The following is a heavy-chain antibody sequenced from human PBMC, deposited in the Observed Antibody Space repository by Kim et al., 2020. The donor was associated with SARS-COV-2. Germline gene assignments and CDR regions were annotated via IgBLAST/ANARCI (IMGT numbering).Heavy chain of an antibody. V-gene: IGHV3-7*03. J-gene: IGHJ4*02. Sequence: GGSLRLSCAASGLTFSRFWMSWVRQAPGNGLEWVANISQDGIEKHYVDSVKGRFIISRDSAKNSLYLQMNSLRVEDTAVYYCARDVVAFDYWGQGTLVTVSS. CDR2: ISQDGIEK. D-gene: IGHD2-15*01. CDR3: ARDVVAFDY. CDR1: GLTFSRFW.